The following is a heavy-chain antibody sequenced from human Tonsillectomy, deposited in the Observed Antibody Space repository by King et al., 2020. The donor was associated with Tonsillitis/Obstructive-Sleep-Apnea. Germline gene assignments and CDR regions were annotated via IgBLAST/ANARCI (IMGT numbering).Heavy chain of an antibody. V-gene: IGHV1-18*01. CDR2: ISAYNGNT. CDR1: CYTFTSYG. Sequence: QLVQSGAEVKKPGASVKVSCKASCYTFTSYGISWVRQAPGQGLEWMGWISAYNGNTNYAQKLQGRVTMTTDTSTSTAYMELRSLRSDDTAVYYCAREGSGSYLGYYYYYMDVWGKGTTVTVSS. D-gene: IGHD1-26*01. J-gene: IGHJ6*03. CDR3: AREGSGSYLGYYYYYMDV.